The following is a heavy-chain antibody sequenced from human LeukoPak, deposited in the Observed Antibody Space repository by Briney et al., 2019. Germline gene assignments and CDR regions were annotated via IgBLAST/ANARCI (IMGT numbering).Heavy chain of an antibody. CDR2: ISGSTYYI. J-gene: IGHJ4*02. CDR3: AREKAAAGGSRPFDY. D-gene: IGHD6-13*01. V-gene: IGHV3-21*01. CDR1: GFAFSSYT. Sequence: GGSLRLSCVASGFAFSSYTINWVRQTPGKGLEWVSSISGSTYYIYYADSVRGRFTISRDNAENSVYLQMNSLRAEDTAVYYCAREKAAAGGSRPFDYWGQGTLVTVSS.